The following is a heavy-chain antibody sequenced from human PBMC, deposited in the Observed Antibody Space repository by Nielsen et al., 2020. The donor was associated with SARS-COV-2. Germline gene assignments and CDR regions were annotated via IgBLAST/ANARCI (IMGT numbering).Heavy chain of an antibody. CDR3: AREGVLYMTTVAYYGMDV. D-gene: IGHD4-23*01. V-gene: IGHV3-30-3*01. Sequence: GESLKISCAASGFTFSSYAMHRVRQAPGKGLEWVAVISYDGSNKYYADSVKGRFTISRDNSKNTLYLQMNSLRAEDTAVYYCAREGVLYMTTVAYYGMDVWGQGTTVTVSS. CDR1: GFTFSSYA. J-gene: IGHJ6*02. CDR2: ISYDGSNK.